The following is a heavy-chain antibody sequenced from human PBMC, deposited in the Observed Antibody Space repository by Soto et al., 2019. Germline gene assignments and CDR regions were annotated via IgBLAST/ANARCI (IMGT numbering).Heavy chain of an antibody. CDR3: ARDSGWYSLRYYYYYGMDV. Sequence: QVQLVQSGAEVKKPGSSVKVSCKASGGTFSSYAISWVRQAPGQGLEWMGGIIPIFGTANYAQKFQGRVTITADESTSTAYMELSSLRSEDTAVYYCARDSGWYSLRYYYYYGMDVWGQGTTVTVSS. J-gene: IGHJ6*02. D-gene: IGHD6-19*01. V-gene: IGHV1-69*12. CDR2: IIPIFGTA. CDR1: GGTFSSYA.